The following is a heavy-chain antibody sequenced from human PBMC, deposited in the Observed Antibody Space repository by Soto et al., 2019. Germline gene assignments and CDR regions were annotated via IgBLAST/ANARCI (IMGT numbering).Heavy chain of an antibody. Sequence: PSETLSLTCTVSGGSISSTYTWGWIRQPPGKGLEWIGSIYNSGRTYYNPSLNSRVTVSVDTSKNQFSLKVTSVTAADTAVYYCARLHGYCISSSCHGHYAMDVWGQGTTVTVSS. D-gene: IGHD2-2*01. J-gene: IGHJ6*02. CDR1: GGSISSTYT. V-gene: IGHV4-39*01. CDR2: IYNSGRT. CDR3: ARLHGYCISSSCHGHYAMDV.